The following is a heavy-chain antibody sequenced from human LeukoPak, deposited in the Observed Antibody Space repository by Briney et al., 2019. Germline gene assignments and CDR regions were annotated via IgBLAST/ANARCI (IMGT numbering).Heavy chain of an antibody. CDR3: ASSGTALPRGDYYGMDV. D-gene: IGHD3-10*01. CDR2: IYPGDSDT. CDR1: GCSFTSYW. J-gene: IGHJ6*02. Sequence: GESLKISCKGSGCSFTSYWIGWVRQMPGKGLEWMGIIYPGDSDTRYSPSFQGQVTISADKSISTAYLQWSSLKASDTAMYYCASSGTALPRGDYYGMDVWGQGTTVTVSS. V-gene: IGHV5-51*01.